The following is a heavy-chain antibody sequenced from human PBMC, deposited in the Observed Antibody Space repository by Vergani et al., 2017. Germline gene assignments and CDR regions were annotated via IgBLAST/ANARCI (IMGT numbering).Heavy chain of an antibody. CDR3: AQILTKNDYNYDALDV. CDR1: GFSVNSHPMR. V-gene: IGHV2-70*04. D-gene: IGHD5-24*01. J-gene: IGHJ3*01. CDR2: IDWDDDK. Sequence: QVTLKESGPALVKPTQTLTLTCTLSGFSVNSHPMRVIWIRQPPGKALEWLARIDWDDDKFYDRSLKTRLTISKDTSKNQVVLRMTNMDPVDTAMYYGAQILTKNDYNYDALDVWGQGAIVIVSS.